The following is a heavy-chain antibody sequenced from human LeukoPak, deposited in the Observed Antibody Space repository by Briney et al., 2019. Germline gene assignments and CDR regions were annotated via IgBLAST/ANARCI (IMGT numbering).Heavy chain of an antibody. CDR2: MNPNSGNT. D-gene: IGHD3-10*01. Sequence: ASVKVSCKASGYTFTSYDINWVRQATGQGLEWMGWMNPNSGNTGYAQKFQGRVTMTRNTSISTAYMELSSLRSEDTAVYYCARGNVLLWFREYKRYYYMDVWGKGTTVTVSS. V-gene: IGHV1-8*01. CDR1: GYTFTSYD. J-gene: IGHJ6*03. CDR3: ARGNVLLWFREYKRYYYMDV.